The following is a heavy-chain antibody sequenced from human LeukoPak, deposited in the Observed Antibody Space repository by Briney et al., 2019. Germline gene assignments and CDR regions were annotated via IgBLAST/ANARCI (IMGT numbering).Heavy chain of an antibody. J-gene: IGHJ3*02. Sequence: ASVKVSCKASGYTFTGYYMHWVRQAPGQGLEWMGWINPNSGGTNYAQKFQGRVTMTRDTSITTVHMELSRLRSDDTAVYYCARDYYDSSGRGAFDIWGQGTMVTVSS. V-gene: IGHV1-2*02. CDR1: GYTFTGYY. CDR3: ARDYYDSSGRGAFDI. D-gene: IGHD3-22*01. CDR2: INPNSGGT.